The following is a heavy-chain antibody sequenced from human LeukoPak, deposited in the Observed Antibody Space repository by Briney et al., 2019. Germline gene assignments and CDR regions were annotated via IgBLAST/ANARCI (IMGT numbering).Heavy chain of an antibody. D-gene: IGHD3-22*01. CDR1: GYTFIDYY. Sequence: ASVKVSCKASGYTFIDYYMHWVRQAPGQGLEWMGIINLRGGSTIFAQDFQGRVTLTRDTSTSTVYMELSSLRSEDTAVYYCARRYYDNSGHSYGYYFDYWGQGTLVTVSS. J-gene: IGHJ4*02. V-gene: IGHV1-46*01. CDR3: ARRYYDNSGHSYGYYFDY. CDR2: INLRGGST.